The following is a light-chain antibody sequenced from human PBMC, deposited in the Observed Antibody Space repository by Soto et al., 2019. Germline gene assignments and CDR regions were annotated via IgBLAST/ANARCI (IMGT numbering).Light chain of an antibody. CDR2: LNSDGSH. V-gene: IGLV4-69*01. Sequence: QSVLTQSPSASASLGASVKLTCTRSSGHSSYAIAWHQQQPEKGPRYLMKLNSDGSHSKGDGIPDRFSGSSSGAERYLTISSLQSEDEADYYCQTWAPGIVVFGGGTKLTVL. J-gene: IGLJ2*01. CDR1: SGHSSYA. CDR3: QTWAPGIVV.